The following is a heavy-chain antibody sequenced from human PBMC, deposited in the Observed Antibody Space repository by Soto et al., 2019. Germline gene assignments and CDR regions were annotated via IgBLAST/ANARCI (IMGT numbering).Heavy chain of an antibody. CDR3: ARDGGSYSNVYSAFDI. CDR1: GFTFSSYA. D-gene: IGHD5-18*01. CDR2: IRYDGSTQ. Sequence: QVQLVESGGGVVQPGRSLRLSCAASGFTFSSYAMHWVRQAPGKGLEWVAVIRYDGSTQYNADSVKGRFTISRDNSKNTLYLQMNSLREEDAAVYYCARDGGSYSNVYSAFDIGGQGTMVTVSS. J-gene: IGHJ3*02. V-gene: IGHV3-30-3*01.